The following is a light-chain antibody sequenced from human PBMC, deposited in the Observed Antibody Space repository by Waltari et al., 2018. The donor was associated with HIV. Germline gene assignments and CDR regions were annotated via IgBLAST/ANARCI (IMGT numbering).Light chain of an antibody. CDR3: QQYNDWPRT. CDR2: GAS. Sequence: EIVMTQSPATLSVSPGERATRSCRASQSVSSNLAWYQHKPGQAPRLLIYGASTRATGIPARFSGSGSGTEFTLTISSLQSEDFAVYYCQQYNDWPRTFGQGTKLEIK. V-gene: IGKV3-15*01. J-gene: IGKJ2*01. CDR1: QSVSSN.